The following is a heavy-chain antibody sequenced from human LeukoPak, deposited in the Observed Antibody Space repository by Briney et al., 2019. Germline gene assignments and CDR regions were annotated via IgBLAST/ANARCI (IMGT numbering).Heavy chain of an antibody. J-gene: IGHJ4*02. Sequence: SETLSFTCTVSGGSISGYYWSWIRQPAGKGLEWIGRIYISGSTNYNPSLKSRLTMSVDTSKNQFFLNLSSVTAADTAVYYCAREKDFSLWDAAVDSWGQGTLVTVSS. D-gene: IGHD3-3*01. CDR1: GGSISGYY. CDR3: AREKDFSLWDAAVDS. CDR2: IYISGST. V-gene: IGHV4-4*07.